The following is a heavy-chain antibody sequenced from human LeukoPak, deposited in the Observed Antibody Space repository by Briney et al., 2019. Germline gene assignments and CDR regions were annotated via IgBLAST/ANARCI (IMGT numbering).Heavy chain of an antibody. CDR2: IITYNGNT. Sequence: ASVKVSCKTSGYTFTSYAISWVRQAPGQGLEWMGWIITYNGNTYYSQKLQGRVTMTTDTSTRTAYMELRSLRSDDTAVYFCAKTTMTSEEYFYYYMDVWGKGTTVTVSS. CDR1: GYTFTSYA. V-gene: IGHV1-18*01. CDR3: AKTTMTSEEYFYYYMDV. J-gene: IGHJ6*03. D-gene: IGHD4-17*01.